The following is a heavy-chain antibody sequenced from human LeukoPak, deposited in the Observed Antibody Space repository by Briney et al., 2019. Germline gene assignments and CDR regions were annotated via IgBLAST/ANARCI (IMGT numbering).Heavy chain of an antibody. CDR1: GGSFSGYY. Sequence: SETLSLTCAVYGGSFSGYYWSGFGQPPGRGLKGIGEINHSGSTNYNPSLKSRVTISVDTSKNQFSLKLSSVTAADTAVYYCARGRERRSFWFYPRGKGTLVTVSS. J-gene: IGHJ5*02. D-gene: IGHD3-3*01. CDR2: INHSGST. CDR3: ARGRERRSFWFYP. V-gene: IGHV4-34*01.